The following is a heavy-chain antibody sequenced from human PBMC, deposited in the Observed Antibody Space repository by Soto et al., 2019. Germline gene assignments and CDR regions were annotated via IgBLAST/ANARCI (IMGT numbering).Heavy chain of an antibody. CDR1: GGSISSYY. CDR2: IYYSGST. V-gene: IGHV4-59*01. J-gene: IGHJ4*02. CDR3: ARGAITIFGVVIPPPLDY. Sequence: SETLSLTCTVSGGSISSYYWSWIRQPPGKGLEWIGYIYYSGSTNYNPSLKSRVTISVDTSKNQFSLKLSSVTAADTAVYYCARGAITIFGVVIPPPLDYWGQGTLVTVSS. D-gene: IGHD3-3*01.